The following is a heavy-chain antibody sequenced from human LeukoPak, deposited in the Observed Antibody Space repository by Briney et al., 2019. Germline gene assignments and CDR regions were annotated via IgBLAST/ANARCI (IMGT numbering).Heavy chain of an antibody. Sequence: ASVKVSCKASGYTFTDYPIHWVRQAPGQGLEWVGYINPNNAATNSPQKVQGRAALTRDTSSSTAYMELRRLTSDDTAVYYCAIFSLAATGNSHYWGQGSLVTVSS. D-gene: IGHD6-13*01. V-gene: IGHV1-2*02. CDR3: AIFSLAATGNSHY. CDR1: GYTFTDYP. J-gene: IGHJ4*02. CDR2: INPNNAAT.